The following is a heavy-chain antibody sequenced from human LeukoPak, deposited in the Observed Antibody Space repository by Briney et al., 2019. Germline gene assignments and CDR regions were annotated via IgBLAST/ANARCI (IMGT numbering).Heavy chain of an antibody. D-gene: IGHD6-19*01. V-gene: IGHV3-9*01. CDR3: AKDNRRHYTSGPNPDSLH. CDR1: GFTLSSRYW. J-gene: IGHJ4*02. Sequence: GGSLRLSCVASGFTLSSRYWMHWVRQPPGKGLEWVSGISWNSGSIDYADSVKGRFTISRDSAKNSLYLQMNSLRVEDTAFYYCAKDNRRHYTSGPNPDSLHWGQGALVTVSS. CDR2: ISWNSGSI.